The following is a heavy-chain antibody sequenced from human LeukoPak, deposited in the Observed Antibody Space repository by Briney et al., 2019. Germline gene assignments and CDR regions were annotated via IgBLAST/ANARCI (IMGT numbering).Heavy chain of an antibody. Sequence: TGGSLRLSCAASGSTFCDYYMSWIRQAPGKGLEWVSYISSSGSTIYYADSVKGRFTISRDNAKNSLYLQMNSLRAEDTAVYYCARSTLAITYYFDYWGQGTLVTVSS. D-gene: IGHD1-1*01. CDR1: GSTFCDYY. CDR3: ARSTLAITYYFDY. CDR2: ISSSGSTI. V-gene: IGHV3-11*01. J-gene: IGHJ4*02.